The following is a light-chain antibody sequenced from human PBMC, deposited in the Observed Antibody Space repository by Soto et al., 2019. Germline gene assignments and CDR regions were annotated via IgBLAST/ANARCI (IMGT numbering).Light chain of an antibody. V-gene: IGKV1D-13*01. J-gene: IGKJ5*01. CDR3: QQFNNSPIT. CDR1: QGISSA. CDR2: DAS. Sequence: AIQLTQSPSSLSASVGDRVTITCRASQGISSALAWYQQKPGKNPNLLIFDASTLETGVPSRFSGSGSGTDFTLTISSLQPEDFATYYCQQFNNSPITFGQGTRLEIK.